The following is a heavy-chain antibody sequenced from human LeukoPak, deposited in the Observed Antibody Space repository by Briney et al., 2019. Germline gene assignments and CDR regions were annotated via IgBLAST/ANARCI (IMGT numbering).Heavy chain of an antibody. Sequence: AGGSLRLSCAASGYTFSSHGMHWVRQAPGKGLVWISRIKNDGSYTSDVDSVEGRFTISRDNAKNTLHLQMNSVRAEDTAVYYCVRDDGHYGGDYWGQGTLVTVSS. CDR3: VRDDGHYGGDY. CDR2: IKNDGSYT. J-gene: IGHJ4*02. CDR1: GYTFSSHG. D-gene: IGHD4-23*01. V-gene: IGHV3-74*01.